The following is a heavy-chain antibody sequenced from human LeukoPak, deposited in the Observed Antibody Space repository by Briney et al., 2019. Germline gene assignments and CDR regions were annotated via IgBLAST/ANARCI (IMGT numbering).Heavy chain of an antibody. CDR1: NGSISSYH. CDR3: ARDQGYCSSTSCPTHNWFDP. J-gene: IGHJ5*02. V-gene: IGHV4-4*09. CDR2: ILTSGTT. D-gene: IGHD2-2*01. Sequence: PSETLSLTCTVSNGSISSYHWSWVRQPPGKGLEWIGYILTSGTTNYNPSLKSRLTISVDTSKNQFTLKLSSVTAADTAVYYCARDQGYCSSTSCPTHNWFDPWGQGTLVTVSS.